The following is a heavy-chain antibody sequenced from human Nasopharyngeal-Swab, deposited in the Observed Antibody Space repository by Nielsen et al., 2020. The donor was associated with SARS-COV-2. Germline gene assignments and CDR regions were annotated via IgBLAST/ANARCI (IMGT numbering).Heavy chain of an antibody. CDR2: ISCDGATT. CDR3: AKDPRRITMFGVVIPPHGMDV. CDR1: QFAFSAFV. J-gene: IGHJ6*02. Sequence: GESLKISCTASQFAFSAFVMSWVRQAPGKGLEWVAGISCDGATTYYADSGKGRFTISRDNSKNTLYLQMNSLRADDTAVYFCAKDPRRITMFGVVIPPHGMDVWGQGTTVTVSS. D-gene: IGHD3-3*01. V-gene: IGHV3-23*01.